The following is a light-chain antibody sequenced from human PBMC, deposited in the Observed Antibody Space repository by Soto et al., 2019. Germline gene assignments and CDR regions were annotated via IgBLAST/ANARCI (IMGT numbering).Light chain of an antibody. CDR2: DAS. Sequence: DIRMTQSPSPLSAVVGDRVTIPCRASASVSSSEAWYQQKPGKAPKLLIYDASTLESGVPSRFSGSGFGTEFTLTINSLQPDDFGTYYCQQYESFSPYTFGRGTRLEIK. V-gene: IGKV1-5*01. J-gene: IGKJ2*01. CDR1: ASVSSS. CDR3: QQYESFSPYT.